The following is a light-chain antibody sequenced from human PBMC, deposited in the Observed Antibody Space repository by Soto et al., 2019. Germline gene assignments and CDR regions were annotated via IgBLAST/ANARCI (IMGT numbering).Light chain of an antibody. Sequence: QSVLTQPASVSGSPGQSITISCTGTSSDVGGYNYVSWYQQHPGKAPKLMIYEVSNWPSGVSNRFSGSKSGNTASLTISGLQAEDEADYYCCSYAGSYTLVFGTGTKVTVL. V-gene: IGLV2-14*01. CDR1: SSDVGGYNY. CDR3: CSYAGSYTLV. CDR2: EVS. J-gene: IGLJ1*01.